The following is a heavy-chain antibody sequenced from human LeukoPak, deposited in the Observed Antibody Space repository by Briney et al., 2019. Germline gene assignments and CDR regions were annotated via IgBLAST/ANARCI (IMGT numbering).Heavy chain of an antibody. V-gene: IGHV3-20*04. D-gene: IGHD1-26*01. CDR2: INWNGGST. J-gene: IGHJ3*02. CDR1: GFTFDDYG. Sequence: PGGPLRLSCAASGFTFDDYGMSWVRQAPGKGLEWVSGINWNGGSTGYADSVKGRFTISRDNAKNSLYLQMNSLRAEDTALYYCARGGSYLSAFDIWGQGTMVTVSS. CDR3: ARGGSYLSAFDI.